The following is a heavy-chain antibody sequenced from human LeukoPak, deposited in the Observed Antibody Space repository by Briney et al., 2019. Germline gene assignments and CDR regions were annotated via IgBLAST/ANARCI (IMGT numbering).Heavy chain of an antibody. Sequence: GGSLRLSCAASGFTFSNYNMNWVRQAPGKGPEWVSSISSRSSHINYADSVKGRFTISRDNARNSLYLQMNSLRAEDTALYYCAKAIGSGSGYFDYWGQGTLVTVSS. V-gene: IGHV3-21*01. CDR3: AKAIGSGSGYFDY. CDR1: GFTFSNYN. CDR2: ISSRSSHI. D-gene: IGHD3-10*01. J-gene: IGHJ4*02.